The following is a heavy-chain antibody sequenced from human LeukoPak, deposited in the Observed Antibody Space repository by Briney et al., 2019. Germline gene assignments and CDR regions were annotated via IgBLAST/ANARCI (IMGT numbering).Heavy chain of an antibody. CDR3: AGSLYCSGGSCYSGDDAFDT. J-gene: IGHJ3*02. D-gene: IGHD2-15*01. V-gene: IGHV3-21*01. CDR1: GFTFSSYG. CDR2: ISSSSYI. Sequence: GGSLRLSCAASGFTFSSYGMSWVRQAPGKGLEWVSSISSSSYIYYADSVKGRFTISRDNAKNSLYLQMNSLRAEDTAVYYCAGSLYCSGGSCYSGDDAFDTWGQGTMVTVSS.